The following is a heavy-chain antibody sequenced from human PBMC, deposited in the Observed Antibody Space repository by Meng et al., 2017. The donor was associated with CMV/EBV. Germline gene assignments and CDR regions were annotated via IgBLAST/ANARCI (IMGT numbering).Heavy chain of an antibody. CDR1: GFTFRTYN. J-gene: IGHJ4*02. CDR3: ARVGPRVTFVGFSFDF. Sequence: GASLKTSCAASGFTFRTYNMNWVRQAPGKGLEWVSSITSSSDYGRYAGSVKGRSTISTDTAKNALYLQRNNVRAEDTAVYYCARVGPRVTFVGFSFDFWGLGTLVTVSS. V-gene: IGHV3-21*01. CDR2: ITSSSDYG. D-gene: IGHD3/OR15-3a*01.